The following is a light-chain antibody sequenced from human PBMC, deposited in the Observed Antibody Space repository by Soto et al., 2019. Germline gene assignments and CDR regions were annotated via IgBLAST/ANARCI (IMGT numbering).Light chain of an antibody. V-gene: IGKV3-20*01. CDR2: SAS. J-gene: IGKJ1*01. CDR1: QSVSSSY. CDR3: QQYGSSPG. Sequence: EIVLTQSPGTLSLSPGERATLSCRASQSVSSSYLAWYQQKPGQAPRLLIYSASSRATGIPDRFSGSGSGTDFTLTISRLEPEDFAVYYCQQYGSSPGFGQGTKVEIK.